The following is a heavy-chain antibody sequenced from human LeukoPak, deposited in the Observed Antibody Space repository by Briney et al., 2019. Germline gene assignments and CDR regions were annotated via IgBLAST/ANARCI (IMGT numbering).Heavy chain of an antibody. CDR3: ARGYSYGFDY. CDR2: IYYSGST. V-gene: IGHV4-59*01. D-gene: IGHD5-18*01. CDR1: GGSISSYY. J-gene: IGHJ4*02. Sequence: PSETLSLTCTVSGGSISSYYWSWIRQPPGKGLEWIGYIYYSGSTNYNPSLKSRLPISVDTSKNPFSLKLSSVTAADTAVYYCARGYSYGFDYWGQGTLVTVSS.